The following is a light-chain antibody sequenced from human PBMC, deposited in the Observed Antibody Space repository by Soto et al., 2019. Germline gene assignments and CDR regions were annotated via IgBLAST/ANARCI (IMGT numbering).Light chain of an antibody. CDR1: SSDVGGYNY. J-gene: IGLJ2*01. V-gene: IGLV2-8*01. Sequence: QSALTQPTSASGSPGQSVSISCTGMSSDVGGYNYVSWYQQHPGKAPKLMIYEVSKRPSGVPDRFSGSKSGNTASLTVSGLQAEDEVDYYCSSYAGANSVVFGGGTKLTVL. CDR3: SSYAGANSVV. CDR2: EVS.